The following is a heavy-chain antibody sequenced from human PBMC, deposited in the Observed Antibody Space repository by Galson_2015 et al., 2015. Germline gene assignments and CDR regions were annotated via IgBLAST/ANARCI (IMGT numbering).Heavy chain of an antibody. V-gene: IGHV1-24*01. CDR3: ATVPGGYCGVNSCYNGDF. J-gene: IGHJ4*02. CDR2: FDHEDGET. CDR1: GHTLSELS. Sequence: SVKVSCKVSGHTLSELSMQWVRQAPGKGLEWMGGFDHEDGETIYAQKFHGRFTMTVGASTDTAHMELTSLRSEDTALYYCATVPGGYCGVNSCYNGDFWGQGTLVTVSS. D-gene: IGHD2-2*02.